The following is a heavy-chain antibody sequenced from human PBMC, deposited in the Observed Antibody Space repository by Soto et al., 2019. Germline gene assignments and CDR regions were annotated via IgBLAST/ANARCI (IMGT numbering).Heavy chain of an antibody. CDR1: GFTFSSYA. V-gene: IGHV3-23*01. D-gene: IGHD4-17*01. CDR3: AKVYDYGDRSYWYFDL. J-gene: IGHJ2*01. Sequence: EVQLLDSGGGLVQPGGSLRLSCAASGFTFSSYAMSWVRQAPGKGLEWVSAISTSGGGTYYADSVKGRFSISRDNSKDTLYLQMHSLRAEDTAVYYCAKVYDYGDRSYWYFDLWGRGTLVTVSS. CDR2: ISTSGGGT.